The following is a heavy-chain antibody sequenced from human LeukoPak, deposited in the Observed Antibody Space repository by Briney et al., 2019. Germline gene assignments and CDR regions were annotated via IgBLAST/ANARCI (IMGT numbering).Heavy chain of an antibody. J-gene: IGHJ4*02. Sequence: SQXLSLTCTVSGGSISSGDYYWRWIRQPPGKGLEWVGYIYYSWSTYYNPSLKSRVTISVDTSKNQFSLKLSSVTAADTAVYYCASYYGYSYGSFDYWGQGTLVTVSS. CDR3: ASYYGYSYGSFDY. V-gene: IGHV4-30-4*08. CDR1: GGSISSGDYY. CDR2: IYYSWST. D-gene: IGHD5-18*01.